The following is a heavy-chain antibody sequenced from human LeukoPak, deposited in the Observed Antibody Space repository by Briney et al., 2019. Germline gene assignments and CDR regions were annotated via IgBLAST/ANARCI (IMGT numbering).Heavy chain of an antibody. Sequence: GGSLRLSCAASGFTFSSYWMSWVRQAPGRGLEWVANIKQDGSEKYYVDSVKGRFTISRDNAKNSLYLQMNSLRAGDTAVYYCAELGITMIGGVWGKGTTVTISS. CDR3: AELGITMIGGV. CDR1: GFTFSSYW. V-gene: IGHV3-7*01. D-gene: IGHD3-10*02. CDR2: IKQDGSEK. J-gene: IGHJ6*04.